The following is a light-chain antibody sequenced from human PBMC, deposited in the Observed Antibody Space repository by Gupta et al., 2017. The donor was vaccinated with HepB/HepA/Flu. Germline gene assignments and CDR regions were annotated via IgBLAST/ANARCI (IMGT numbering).Light chain of an antibody. CDR3: QQYYSTPFT. CDR2: WAS. V-gene: IGKV4-1*01. CDR1: QSVLYSSNNKNY. J-gene: IGKJ3*01. Sequence: DIVMTQSLDSLAVSLGERATINCKSSQSVLYSSNNKNYLAWYQQKPGQPPKLLIYWASTRESGVPDRFSGSGSGTDFTLTISSLQAEDVAVYYCQQYYSTPFTFGPGTKVEIK.